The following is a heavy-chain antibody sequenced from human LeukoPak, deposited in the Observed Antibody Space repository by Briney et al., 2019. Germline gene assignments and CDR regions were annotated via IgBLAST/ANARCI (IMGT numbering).Heavy chain of an antibody. CDR2: IYYSGYT. Sequence: SETLSLTCTVSGGSISSSTYYWGWIRQLPGKGLEWIGSIYYSGYTYHNPSLESGVTMSVDTSKNQFSLKLTSVTAADTAVYYCATSGPGYYYGMDVWGQGTTVTVSS. V-gene: IGHV4-39*01. J-gene: IGHJ6*02. CDR1: GGSISSSTYY. CDR3: ATSGPGYYYGMDV. D-gene: IGHD2-15*01.